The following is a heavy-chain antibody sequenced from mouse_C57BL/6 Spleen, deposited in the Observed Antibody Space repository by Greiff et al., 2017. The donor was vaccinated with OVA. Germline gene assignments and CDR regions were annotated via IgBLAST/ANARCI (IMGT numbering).Heavy chain of an antibody. CDR3: AREGIGYDY. J-gene: IGHJ2*01. D-gene: IGHD2-14*01. V-gene: IGHV1-82*01. Sequence: VKLMESGPELVKPGASVKISCKASGYAFSSSWMNWVKQRPGKGLEWIGRIYPGDGDTNYNGKFKGKATLTADKSSSTAYMQLSSLTSEDSAVYFCAREGIGYDYWGRGTTLTVSS. CDR1: GYAFSSSW. CDR2: IYPGDGDT.